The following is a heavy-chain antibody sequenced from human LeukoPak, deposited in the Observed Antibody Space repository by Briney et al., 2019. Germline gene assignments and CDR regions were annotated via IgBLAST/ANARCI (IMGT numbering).Heavy chain of an antibody. J-gene: IGHJ6*02. CDR1: GGSVSSSNW. D-gene: IGHD3-3*01. CDR3: ARHYSGSGYYYYGMDV. CDR2: IYHSGST. Sequence: SETLSLTCAVSGGSVSSSNWWSWVRPPPGKGLEWIGEIYHSGSTNYNPSLKSRVTISVDKSKNQFSLKLSSVTAADTAVYYCARHYSGSGYYYYGMDVWGQGTTVTVSS. V-gene: IGHV4-4*02.